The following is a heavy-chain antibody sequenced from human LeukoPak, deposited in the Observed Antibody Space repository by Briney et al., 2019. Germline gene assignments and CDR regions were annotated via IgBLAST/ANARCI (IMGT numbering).Heavy chain of an antibody. CDR2: IYYSGST. D-gene: IGHD2-2*01. Sequence: PSETLSLTXTVSGGSIRSYYWSWIRQPPGPGLEWMGYIYYSGSTNYNPSLKSRVTISVDTSKNQFSLKLSSVTAADTAVYYCARVVVPAAMDDYYYYMDVWGKGTTVTVSS. V-gene: IGHV4-59*01. CDR1: GGSIRSYY. J-gene: IGHJ6*03. CDR3: ARVVVPAAMDDYYYYMDV.